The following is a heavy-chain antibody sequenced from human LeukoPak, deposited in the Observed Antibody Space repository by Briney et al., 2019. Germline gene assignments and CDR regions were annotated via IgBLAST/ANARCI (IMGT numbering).Heavy chain of an antibody. J-gene: IGHJ3*02. D-gene: IGHD4-17*01. V-gene: IGHV4-39*02. CDR3: ARRFDNGDYKKTFDI. CDR1: GGSISSTIYY. Sequence: SETLSLTCSVFGGSISSTIYYWVWIRQPPGKGLECIASVHYTGRAYYNPSLESRATISADTSKNHFSLQLSSVTAADTAIYYCARRFDNGDYKKTFDIWGRGTMVTVSS. CDR2: VHYTGRA.